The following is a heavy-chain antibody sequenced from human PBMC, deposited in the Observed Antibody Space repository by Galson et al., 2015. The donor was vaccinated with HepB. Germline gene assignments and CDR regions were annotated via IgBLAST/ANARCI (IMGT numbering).Heavy chain of an antibody. Sequence: QSGAEVKKPGESLRISCKGSGYSFTSYWISWVRQMPGKGLEWMGRIDPSDSYTNYSPSFQGHVTISADKSISTAYLQWSSLKASDTAMYYCARQGRYDILTGYAFDIWGQGTMVTVSS. J-gene: IGHJ3*02. V-gene: IGHV5-10-1*01. CDR1: GYSFTSYW. CDR2: IDPSDSYT. CDR3: ARQGRYDILTGYAFDI. D-gene: IGHD3-9*01.